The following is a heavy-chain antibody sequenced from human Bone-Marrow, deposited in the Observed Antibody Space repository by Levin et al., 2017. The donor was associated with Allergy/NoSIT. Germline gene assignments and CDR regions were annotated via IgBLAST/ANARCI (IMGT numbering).Heavy chain of an antibody. D-gene: IGHD3-10*01. V-gene: IGHV3-7*01. Sequence: GESLKISCTVSGFTFSIYSINWVRQAPGKGLEWVANINQDATEENYVDSVKGRFTISRDNTKDSLYLHITSLRVDDTAVYYCVKDFSALLWFGESSSFDYWGQGTLVTVSS. J-gene: IGHJ4*02. CDR3: VKDFSALLWFGESSSFDY. CDR2: INQDATEE. CDR1: GFTFSIYS.